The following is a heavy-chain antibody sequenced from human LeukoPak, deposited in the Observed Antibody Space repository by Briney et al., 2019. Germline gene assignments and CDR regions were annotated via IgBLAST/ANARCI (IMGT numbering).Heavy chain of an antibody. Sequence: GGSLRLSCAASGFTFSSYTMSWVRQAPGKGLEWVSSIISSTSYINYADSVKRRLTTSRDNAKHSLYLQMNSLRAEDTAIYYCARDPPPRYCSGGSCYTHYGMDVWGQGTTVTVSS. V-gene: IGHV3-21*01. CDR1: GFTFSSYT. J-gene: IGHJ6*02. D-gene: IGHD2-15*01. CDR2: IISSTSYI. CDR3: ARDPPPRYCSGGSCYTHYGMDV.